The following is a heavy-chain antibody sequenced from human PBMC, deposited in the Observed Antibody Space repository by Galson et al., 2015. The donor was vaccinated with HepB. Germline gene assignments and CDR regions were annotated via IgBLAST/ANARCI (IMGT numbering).Heavy chain of an antibody. Sequence: SLRLSCAASGFTFNRHAMSWVRQAPEKGLEWVATISGSGGSVYFAEAVRGRFSIFRDNHKNTTALRMTSLRLEDTALYFCTKDYGLLTYGLFDSFDVWGQGTMVAVSS. J-gene: IGHJ3*01. CDR2: ISGSGGSV. CDR3: TKDYGLLTYGLFDSFDV. CDR1: GFTFNRHA. V-gene: IGHV3-23*01. D-gene: IGHD3-9*01.